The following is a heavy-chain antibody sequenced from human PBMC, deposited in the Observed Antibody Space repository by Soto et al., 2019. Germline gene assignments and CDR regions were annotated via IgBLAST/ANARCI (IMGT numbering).Heavy chain of an antibody. Sequence: QVQLVQSGAEEKKPGASVKVSCKASGYTFTSYAMHWVRQAPGQRLEWMGWINAGNGNTKYSQKFQGRVTITRDTSASTAAMELSSLRSEDRAVYYCASAWVVVTAPDYWGQGTPVTVSS. CDR2: INAGNGNT. D-gene: IGHD2-21*02. J-gene: IGHJ4*02. CDR1: GYTFTSYA. CDR3: ASAWVVVTAPDY. V-gene: IGHV1-3*05.